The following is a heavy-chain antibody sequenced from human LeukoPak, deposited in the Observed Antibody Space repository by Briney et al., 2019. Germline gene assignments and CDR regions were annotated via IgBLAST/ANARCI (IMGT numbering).Heavy chain of an antibody. D-gene: IGHD1-26*01. CDR2: IYYSGST. CDR1: GGSISSYY. V-gene: IGHV4-59*08. Sequence: SETLSLTCTVSGGSISSYYWSWIRQPPGKGLEWIGYIYYSGSTNYNPSLKSRVTISVDTSKNQFSLKLSSVTAADTAVYYCARHALEVGPYYFDYWGQGTLVTVSS. CDR3: ARHALEVGPYYFDY. J-gene: IGHJ4*02.